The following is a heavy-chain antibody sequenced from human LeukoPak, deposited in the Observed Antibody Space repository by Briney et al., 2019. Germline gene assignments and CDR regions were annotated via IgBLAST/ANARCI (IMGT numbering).Heavy chain of an antibody. CDR2: IYYSGST. V-gene: IGHV4-59*08. Sequence: SETLSLTCTVSGGSISSYYWGWIRQPPGKGLEWIGYIYYSGSTNYNPSLKSRVTISVDTSKNQFSLKLSSVTAADTAVYYCASSDSIAVAGSFDYWGQGTLVTVSS. J-gene: IGHJ4*02. CDR1: GGSISSYY. CDR3: ASSDSIAVAGSFDY. D-gene: IGHD6-19*01.